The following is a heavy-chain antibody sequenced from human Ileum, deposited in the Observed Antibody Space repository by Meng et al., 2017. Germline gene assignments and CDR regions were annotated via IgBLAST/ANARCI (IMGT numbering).Heavy chain of an antibody. CDR1: GGTFSSYT. V-gene: IGHV1-69*02. D-gene: IGHD3-3*01. J-gene: IGHJ4*02. CDR2: IIPILGIA. CDR3: ARPSLGWPFLPFDY. Sequence: QVQLVQSGAEVKKPGSSVKVSCKASGGTFSSYTISWVRQAPGQGLEWMGRIIPILGIANYAQKFQDRVTITADKSTSTAYMELSSLRSEDTAVYYCARPSLGWPFLPFDYWGQGTLVTVSS.